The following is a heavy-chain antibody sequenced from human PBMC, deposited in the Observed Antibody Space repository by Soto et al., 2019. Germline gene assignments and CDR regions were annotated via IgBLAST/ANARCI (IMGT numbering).Heavy chain of an antibody. J-gene: IGHJ4*02. V-gene: IGHV3-21*01. CDR3: ARGLHYYDSSVYYGY. Sequence: GGSLRLSCAASGFTFSNYSMNWVRQAPGKGLEWVSSISSSSSYIYYADSVKGRFTISRDNAKNSLYLQMNSLRAEDTALYYCARGLHYYDSSVYYGYWGQGTLVTVSS. CDR1: GFTFSNYS. CDR2: ISSSSSYI. D-gene: IGHD3-22*01.